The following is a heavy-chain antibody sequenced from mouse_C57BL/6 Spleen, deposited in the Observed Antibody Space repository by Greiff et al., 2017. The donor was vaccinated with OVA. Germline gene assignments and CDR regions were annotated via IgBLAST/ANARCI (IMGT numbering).Heavy chain of an antibody. J-gene: IGHJ4*01. Sequence: EVQLVESGGGLVKPGGSLKLSCAASGFTFSDYGMHWVRQAPEKGLEWVAYISSCSSTIYYADTVKGRFTISRDNAKNTLFLQMTSLRSEDAAMYYCASQGYWTYYAMDYWGQGTSVTVSS. CDR1: GFTFSDYG. CDR2: ISSCSSTI. D-gene: IGHD2-3*01. CDR3: ASQGYWTYYAMDY. V-gene: IGHV5-17*01.